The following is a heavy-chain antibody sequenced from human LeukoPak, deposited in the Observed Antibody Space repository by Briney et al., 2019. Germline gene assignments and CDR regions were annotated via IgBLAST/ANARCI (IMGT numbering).Heavy chain of an antibody. CDR2: INPSGGST. CDR1: GYNFISYC. J-gene: IGHJ6*02. Sequence: EASVKVSCKASGYNFISYCMNWVRQAPGQGLEWMGIINPSGGSTSYAQKFQDRVTMTRDTSTSTVYMELSSLKSEDTAVYYCAREDVVLVDAVRYYYYGMDVWGQGTTVTVSS. V-gene: IGHV1-46*01. D-gene: IGHD2-8*01. CDR3: AREDVVLVDAVRYYYYGMDV.